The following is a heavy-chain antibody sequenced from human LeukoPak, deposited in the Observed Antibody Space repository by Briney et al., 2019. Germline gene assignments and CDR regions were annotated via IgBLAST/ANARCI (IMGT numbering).Heavy chain of an antibody. V-gene: IGHV3-66*01. D-gene: IGHD3-10*01. Sequence: PGESLRLPCAASGFTVSANYMSWVRQAPGKGLEWVSLIYTGGNTYYADSVKGRFTISRDNSKNTLFLQMDSLTAEDTAVYYCSRAPTWGFGTDWGQGTLVTVSS. J-gene: IGHJ4*02. CDR3: SRAPTWGFGTD. CDR2: IYTGGNT. CDR1: GFTVSANY.